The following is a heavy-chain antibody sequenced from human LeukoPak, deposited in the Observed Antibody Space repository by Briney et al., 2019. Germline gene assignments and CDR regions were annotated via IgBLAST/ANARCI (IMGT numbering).Heavy chain of an antibody. CDR1: GFTFSSYS. CDR3: AKDIGGGIAVAGPDY. CDR2: ISSGSSYI. J-gene: IGHJ4*02. V-gene: IGHV3-21*04. Sequence: GGSLRLSCAASGFTFSSYSMNWVRQAPGKGLEWVSSISSGSSYIYYADSVKGRFTISRDNAKNSLYLQMNSLRAEDTALYYCAKDIGGGIAVAGPDYWGQGTLVTVSS. D-gene: IGHD6-19*01.